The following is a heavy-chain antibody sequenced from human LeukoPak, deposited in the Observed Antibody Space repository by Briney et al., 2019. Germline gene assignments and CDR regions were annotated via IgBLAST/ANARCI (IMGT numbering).Heavy chain of an antibody. V-gene: IGHV4-34*01. CDR3: ARPPYGSGSKRSKGMDV. CDR2: INHSGSN. J-gene: IGHJ6*04. CDR1: GGSFSGYY. Sequence: PSETLSLTCAVYGGSFSGYYWSWLRQAPGKGVEWVGEINHSGSNNYNPSLKRRVTISVDSSKNQFSLKLSSVTAADTAVYYCARPPYGSGSKRSKGMDVWVKGTTVTVSS. D-gene: IGHD3-10*01.